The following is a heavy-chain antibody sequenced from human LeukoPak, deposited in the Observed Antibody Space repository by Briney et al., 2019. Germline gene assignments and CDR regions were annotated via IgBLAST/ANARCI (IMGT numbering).Heavy chain of an antibody. V-gene: IGHV4-34*01. Sequence: SETLSLTCAVYGGSFSGYYWSWIRQPPGKGLEWIGEVNRSGSTNYNPSLKSRVTISVDTSKNQFSLKLSSVTAADTAVYYCASIDYYDSSGFDYWGQGTLVTVSS. CDR3: ASIDYYDSSGFDY. J-gene: IGHJ4*02. CDR2: VNRSGST. D-gene: IGHD3-22*01. CDR1: GGSFSGYY.